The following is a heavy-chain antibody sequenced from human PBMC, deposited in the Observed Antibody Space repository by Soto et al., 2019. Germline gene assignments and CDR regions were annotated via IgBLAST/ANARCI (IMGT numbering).Heavy chain of an antibody. CDR3: ARAPGAYTDYSHSGMDV. J-gene: IGHJ6*02. Sequence: QVQLQESGPGLVKPSETLSLTCTVSGGSISSFYWTWIRQPPGKGLEWIGSIYYSGSTNYNPSLKSRVTISVDTSKNQFSLKLTSVTAADTAVYFCARAPGAYTDYSHSGMDVWGQGTTVAVSS. D-gene: IGHD4-4*01. CDR1: GGSISSFY. V-gene: IGHV4-59*01. CDR2: IYYSGST.